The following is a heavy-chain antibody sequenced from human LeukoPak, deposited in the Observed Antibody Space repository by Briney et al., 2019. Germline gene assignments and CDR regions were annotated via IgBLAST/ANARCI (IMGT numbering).Heavy chain of an antibody. CDR2: IDRDGSST. J-gene: IGHJ4*02. CDR3: VRDREGYNY. CDR1: GFSFSSYW. V-gene: IGHV3-74*01. D-gene: IGHD1-1*01. Sequence: GGSLRLSCAASGFSFSSYWMHWVRQAPVKGLVWVSRIDRDGSSTSYADSVKGRFSISRDNAKNTLYLQMNSLRAEDTAVYYCVRDREGYNYWGQGTLVTVSS.